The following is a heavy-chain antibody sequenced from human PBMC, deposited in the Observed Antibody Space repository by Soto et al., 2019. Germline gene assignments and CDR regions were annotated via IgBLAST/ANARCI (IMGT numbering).Heavy chain of an antibody. Sequence: QDQLVQSGGEVKKPGASVKVSCKASGYSFTNYGITWVRQAPGQGFEWMGWISAYNGDTNYAQKLQGRVTMTTDASTSTAYLELRSLRSDDTAVYYCARDRGVAPPVAGNTHYYYYMDVWGKGTTVNVSS. CDR1: GYSFTNYG. CDR2: ISAYNGDT. D-gene: IGHD6-19*01. CDR3: ARDRGVAPPVAGNTHYYYYMDV. J-gene: IGHJ6*03. V-gene: IGHV1-18*01.